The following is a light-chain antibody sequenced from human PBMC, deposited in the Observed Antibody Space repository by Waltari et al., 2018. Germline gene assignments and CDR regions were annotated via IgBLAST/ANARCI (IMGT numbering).Light chain of an antibody. Sequence: QSALTQPASVSGSAGQSIAISCSGTNSDIGRYNYVSWYQQHPGNAPRLIIYDVSRWPSGVSNRFIGSKSGITASLAISGLQAEDDGDYFCASYTSSNTVIFGGGTRVTVL. CDR2: DVS. J-gene: IGLJ2*01. V-gene: IGLV2-14*03. CDR1: NSDIGRYNY. CDR3: ASYTSSNTVI.